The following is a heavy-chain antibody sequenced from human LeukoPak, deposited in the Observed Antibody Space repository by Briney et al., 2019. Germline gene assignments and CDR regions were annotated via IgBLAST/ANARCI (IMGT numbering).Heavy chain of an antibody. CDR2: ISWNSGSI. V-gene: IGHV3-9*01. J-gene: IGHJ5*02. D-gene: IGHD1-26*01. CDR3: AKSYSGSYTDNWFDP. Sequence: GGSLRLSCAASGFTFDDYAMHRVRQAPGKGLEWVSGISWNSGSIGYADSVKGRFTISRDNAKNSLYLQMNSLRAEDTALYYCAKSYSGSYTDNWFDPWDQGTLVTVSS. CDR1: GFTFDDYA.